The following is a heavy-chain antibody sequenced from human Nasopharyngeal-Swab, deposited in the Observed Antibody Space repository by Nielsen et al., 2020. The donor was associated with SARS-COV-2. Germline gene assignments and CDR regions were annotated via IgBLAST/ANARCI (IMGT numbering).Heavy chain of an antibody. D-gene: IGHD5-12*01. Sequence: WIRQPPGKGLEWVSVIYSGGSTYYADSVKGRFTISRHNSKNTLYLQMNGLRAEDTAVYYCARELGRGYSGYDNYYGMDVWAKGPRSPSP. V-gene: IGHV3-53*04. CDR2: IYSGGST. CDR3: ARELGRGYSGYDNYYGMDV. J-gene: IGHJ6*02.